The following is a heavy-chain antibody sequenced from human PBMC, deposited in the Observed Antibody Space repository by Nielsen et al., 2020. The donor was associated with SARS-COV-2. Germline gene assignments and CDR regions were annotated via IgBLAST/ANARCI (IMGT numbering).Heavy chain of an antibody. Sequence: VRQAPGKGLEWVSYISSSGSTIYYADSVKGRFTISRDNSKNTLYLQMNSLRAEDTAVYYCAKGVHVDTAMVRYYYYGMDVWGQGTTVTVSS. D-gene: IGHD5-18*01. J-gene: IGHJ6*02. CDR2: ISSSGSTI. V-gene: IGHV3-48*01. CDR3: AKGVHVDTAMVRYYYYGMDV.